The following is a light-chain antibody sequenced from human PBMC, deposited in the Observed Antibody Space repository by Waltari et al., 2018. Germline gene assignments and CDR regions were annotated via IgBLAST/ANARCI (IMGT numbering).Light chain of an antibody. CDR3: SSYTASSTRV. Sequence: QSALTQPASVSGSPGQSITISCTGTRSEVGGYNYVSWYQQHPDKVPNLIIFEVSHRPSGVSDRFSGSKSGNTASLTISGLQTEDEANYYCSSYTASSTRVFGGGTTLTVL. V-gene: IGLV2-14*01. CDR2: EVS. CDR1: RSEVGGYNY. J-gene: IGLJ3*02.